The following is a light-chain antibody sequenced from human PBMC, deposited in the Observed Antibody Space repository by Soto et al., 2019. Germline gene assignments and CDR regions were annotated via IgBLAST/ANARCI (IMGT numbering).Light chain of an antibody. V-gene: IGKV3-20*01. J-gene: IGKJ3*01. CDR1: QSVTTNY. CDR3: QKYGSSPFT. Sequence: EIVWTQSPGTLSLSPAERATPSCSASQSVTTNYLAWYQQKPGHAPRLLVYGASTRATGIPDRFSGSGSGTDFTLTINRLEPEDFAVYYCQKYGSSPFTFGPGTKVDIK. CDR2: GAS.